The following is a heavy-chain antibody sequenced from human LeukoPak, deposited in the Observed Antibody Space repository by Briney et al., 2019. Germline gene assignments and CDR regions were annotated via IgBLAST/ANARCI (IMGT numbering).Heavy chain of an antibody. CDR3: ARAAGYSSGWYFGYYGMDV. Sequence: GASVKVSCKASGYTFTSYGISWVRQAPGQGLEWMGWISAYNGNTNYAQKLQGRVTMTTDTSMSTAYMELRSLRPDDTAVYYCARAAGYSSGWYFGYYGMDVWGQGTTVTVSS. D-gene: IGHD6-19*01. CDR1: GYTFTSYG. CDR2: ISAYNGNT. V-gene: IGHV1-18*01. J-gene: IGHJ6*02.